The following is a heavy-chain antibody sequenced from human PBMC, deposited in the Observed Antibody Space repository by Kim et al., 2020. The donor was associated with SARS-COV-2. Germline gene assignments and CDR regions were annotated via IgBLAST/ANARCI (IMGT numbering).Heavy chain of an antibody. J-gene: IGHJ6*02. CDR1: GFTFSSYE. CDR3: ARGGAGYYGSGSYYSYYYGMDV. V-gene: IGHV3-48*03. D-gene: IGHD3-10*01. Sequence: GGSLRLSCAASGFTFSSYEMNWVRQAPGKGLEWVSYISSSGSTIYYADSVKGRFTISRDNAKNSLYLQMNSLRAEDTAVYYCARGGAGYYGSGSYYSYYYGMDVWGQGTTVTVSS. CDR2: ISSSGSTI.